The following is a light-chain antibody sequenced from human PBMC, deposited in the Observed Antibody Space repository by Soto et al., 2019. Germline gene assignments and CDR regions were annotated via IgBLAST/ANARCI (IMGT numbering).Light chain of an antibody. V-gene: IGKV1-27*01. Sequence: MQMTQSPSSLAASVGDRITITCRASQDISGYLAWYQQKPGEVPRLLIYGASTLQSGVPSRFSGSGSASGSGTEFTLTISSLQPEDIATYYCQNYDSAPLTFGGGTKVEIK. CDR2: GAS. CDR3: QNYDSAPLT. CDR1: QDISGY. J-gene: IGKJ4*01.